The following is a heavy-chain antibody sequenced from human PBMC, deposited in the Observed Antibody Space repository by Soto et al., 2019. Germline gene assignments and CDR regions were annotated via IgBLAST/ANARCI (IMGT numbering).Heavy chain of an antibody. CDR2: ISSSSSTI. Sequence: PGGSRRLSCAASRFTFSSYGMNWVRQAPGRGLEWVSYISSSSSTIYYADSVKGRFTISRDNAKNSLYLQMNSLRDEDTAVYYCARDEFDIAARQYYFDYWGQGTLVTVSS. CDR3: ARDEFDIAARQYYFDY. J-gene: IGHJ4*02. D-gene: IGHD6-6*01. CDR1: RFTFSSYG. V-gene: IGHV3-48*02.